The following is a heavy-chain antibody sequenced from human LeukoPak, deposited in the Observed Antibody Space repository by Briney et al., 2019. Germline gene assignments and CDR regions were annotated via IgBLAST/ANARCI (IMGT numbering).Heavy chain of an antibody. CDR2: INHSGST. V-gene: IGHV4-34*01. D-gene: IGHD3-16*01. Sequence: SETLSLTCAVYGGSFSGYYWSWIRQPPGKGLEWIGAINHSGSTNYNPSLKSRVTISVDTSKNQFSLKLSPVTAADTAVYYCARGRPKDYGWGSYYYYWGQGTLVTVSS. CDR1: GGSFSGYY. J-gene: IGHJ4*02. CDR3: ARGRPKDYGWGSYYYY.